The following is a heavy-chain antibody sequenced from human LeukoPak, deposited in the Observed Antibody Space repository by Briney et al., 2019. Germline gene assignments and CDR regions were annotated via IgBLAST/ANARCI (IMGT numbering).Heavy chain of an antibody. V-gene: IGHV1-8*01. CDR3: ASLGTRGDYGGDRGFDP. CDR2: MKPNSGNT. Sequence: GASVKVSCQASGYSFTSYDINWVRQATGQGLEWMGWMKPNSGNTGYAQKFQGRVTMTRNTSINTAYMELSSLRSEDTAVYYCASLGTRGDYGGDRGFDPWGQGTLVTVSS. D-gene: IGHD4-17*01. CDR1: GYSFTSYD. J-gene: IGHJ5*02.